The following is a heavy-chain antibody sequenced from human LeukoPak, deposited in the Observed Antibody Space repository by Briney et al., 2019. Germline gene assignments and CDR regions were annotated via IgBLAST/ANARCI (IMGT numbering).Heavy chain of an antibody. Sequence: ASVKVSCKASGYTFTSYGISWVRQAPGQGLEWMGWISAYNGNTNYAQKLQGRVTMTTDTSTSTAYMELRSLRSDDTAVYYCARARYYDSSGYYQPHYYYYYMDVWGKGTTVTVSS. D-gene: IGHD3-22*01. V-gene: IGHV1-18*01. CDR3: ARARYYDSSGYYQPHYYYYYMDV. CDR1: GYTFTSYG. J-gene: IGHJ6*03. CDR2: ISAYNGNT.